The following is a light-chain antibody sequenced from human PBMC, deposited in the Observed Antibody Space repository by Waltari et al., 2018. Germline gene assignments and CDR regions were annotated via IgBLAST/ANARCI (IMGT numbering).Light chain of an antibody. CDR3: QSYDTSLSVV. Sequence: QSVLTQPPSVSGAPGPRVTISCPGGRSNLGAGYDVHWYRHLPGKAPELLIYGFNNRPSGVPDRFFGSLSGTSASLAITGLQAEDEADYYCQSYDTSLSVVFGGGTKLTV. CDR1: RSNLGAGYD. V-gene: IGLV1-40*01. CDR2: GFN. J-gene: IGLJ2*01.